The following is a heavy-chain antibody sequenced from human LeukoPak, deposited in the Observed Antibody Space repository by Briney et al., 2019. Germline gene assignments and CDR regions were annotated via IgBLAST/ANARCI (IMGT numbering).Heavy chain of an antibody. CDR2: ISSLSGTI. J-gene: IGHJ4*02. Sequence: GGPLRLSGAASGFTFSSYSMNWVRQAPGEGLEWVSYISSLSGTIYYADPVKGRFTISRDNAKNSLYLQMDSLRAEDTAVYDCARDQGVATSYWGQGTLVTVSS. V-gene: IGHV3-48*01. CDR1: GFTFSSYS. CDR3: ARDQGVATSY. D-gene: IGHD2-15*01.